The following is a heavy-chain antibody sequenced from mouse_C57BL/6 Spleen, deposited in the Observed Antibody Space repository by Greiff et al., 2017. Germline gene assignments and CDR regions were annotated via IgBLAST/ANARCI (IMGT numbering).Heavy chain of an antibody. J-gene: IGHJ2*01. CDR3: ARLYDYDNFDY. Sequence: EVKLQESGPELVKPGASVKMSCKASGYTFTDYNMHWVKQSHGKSLEWIGYINPNNGGTSYNQKFKGKATLTVNKSSSTAYMELRSLTSEDSAVYYCARLYDYDNFDYWGQGTTLTVSS. V-gene: IGHV1-22*01. CDR1: GYTFTDYN. D-gene: IGHD2-4*01. CDR2: INPNNGGT.